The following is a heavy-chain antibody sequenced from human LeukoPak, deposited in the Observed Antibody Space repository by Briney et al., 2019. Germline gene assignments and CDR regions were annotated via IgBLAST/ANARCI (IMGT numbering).Heavy chain of an antibody. CDR2: ISSSSSYI. CDR3: ANLYGSGSYYNSGASETAY. Sequence: KTGGSLRLSCAASGFTFSSYTMNWVRQAPGKGLEWVSSISSSSSYIYYADSVKGRFTISRDNAKNSLYLQMNSLRDEDTAVYYCANLYGSGSYYNSGASETAYWGQGTLVTVSS. J-gene: IGHJ4*02. CDR1: GFTFSSYT. D-gene: IGHD3-10*01. V-gene: IGHV3-21*01.